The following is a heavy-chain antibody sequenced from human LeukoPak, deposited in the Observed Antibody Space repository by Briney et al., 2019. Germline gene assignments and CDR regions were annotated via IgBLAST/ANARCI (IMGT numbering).Heavy chain of an antibody. Sequence: GASVKVSCKASGGTFISYAISWVRQAPGQGREWMGRIIPMFGTANYAQKFQGRVKITTDESTSTAYMELSSLRSEDTAVYYCARDDSSGYLADYWGQGTLVTVSS. CDR3: ARDDSSGYLADY. J-gene: IGHJ4*02. CDR1: GGTFISYA. V-gene: IGHV1-69*05. CDR2: IIPMFGTA. D-gene: IGHD3-22*01.